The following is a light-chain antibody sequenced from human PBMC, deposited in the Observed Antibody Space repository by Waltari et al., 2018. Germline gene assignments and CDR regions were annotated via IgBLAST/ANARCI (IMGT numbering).Light chain of an antibody. CDR3: QVWDSGTGV. J-gene: IGLJ3*02. V-gene: IGLV3-9*01. CDR2: RDT. CDR1: NIGSKN. Sequence: SYDLTQPLSVSVALGQTARITCGGNNIGSKNVHWYQQKPGQAPLLVIYRDTNRPSGIPEPFSGSNLWNTATLTISRVQDGDEGDYYCQVWDSGTGVVGGWTKLTVL.